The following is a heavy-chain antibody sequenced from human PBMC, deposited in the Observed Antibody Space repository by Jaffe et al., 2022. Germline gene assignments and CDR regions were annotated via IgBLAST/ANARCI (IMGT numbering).Heavy chain of an antibody. CDR1: GFTVTSKY. CDR3: ARGGWSGAMVTYYFDY. Sequence: EVQVVESGGGLVQPGGSLRLSCAASGFTVTSKYMSWVRQAPGKGLEWVSVIYIGGSTYYADSVKGRFTISRDNSKNTLYLQMNSLRAEDTAVYYCARGGWSGAMVTYYFDYWGQGALVTVSS. V-gene: IGHV3-66*02. D-gene: IGHD5-18*01. J-gene: IGHJ4*02. CDR2: IYIGGST.